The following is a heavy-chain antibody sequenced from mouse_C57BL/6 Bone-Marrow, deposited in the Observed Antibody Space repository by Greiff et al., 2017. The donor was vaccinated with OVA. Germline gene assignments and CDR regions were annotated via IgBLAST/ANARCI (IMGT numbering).Heavy chain of an antibody. D-gene: IGHD2-13*01. J-gene: IGHJ3*01. CDR3: ARSLDFAG. CDR1: GYTFTSYG. Sequence: QVQLKQSGAELVRPGASVKLSCKASGYTFTSYGISWVKQRTGQGLEWIGEIYPRSGNTYYNEKFKGKATLTADKSSSTAYMELRSLTSEDSAVYYCARSLDFAGWGQGTLVTVAA. CDR2: IYPRSGNT. V-gene: IGHV1-81*01.